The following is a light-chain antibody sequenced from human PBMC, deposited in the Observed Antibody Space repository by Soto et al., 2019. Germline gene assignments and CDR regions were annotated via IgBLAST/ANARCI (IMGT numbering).Light chain of an antibody. V-gene: IGKV3-20*01. Sequence: EIVLTHSPGTLSLSPGEIATLSCRASQSVSSGYLAWYQHKPGQAPRLLIFGASIRSAGIPDRFTGSGSGADFTLTISRLEPEDFGVYYCQQYGSTPWTFGQGTKVDIK. CDR2: GAS. CDR3: QQYGSTPWT. J-gene: IGKJ1*01. CDR1: QSVSSGY.